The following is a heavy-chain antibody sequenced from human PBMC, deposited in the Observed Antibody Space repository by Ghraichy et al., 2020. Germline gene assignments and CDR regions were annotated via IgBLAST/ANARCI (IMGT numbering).Heavy chain of an antibody. D-gene: IGHD2-2*01. V-gene: IGHV3-21*01. Sequence: GGSLRLSCAASGFTFSSYSMNWVRQAPGKGLEWVSSISSSSSYIYYADSVKGQFTISRDNAKKSLYLQMNSLRAEDTAVYYCAGYCSSTSCAPRGYWGQGTLVTVSS. CDR2: ISSSSSYI. J-gene: IGHJ4*02. CDR1: GFTFSSYS. CDR3: AGYCSSTSCAPRGY.